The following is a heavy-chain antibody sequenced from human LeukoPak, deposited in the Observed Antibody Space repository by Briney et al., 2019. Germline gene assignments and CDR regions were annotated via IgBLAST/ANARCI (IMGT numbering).Heavy chain of an antibody. CDR1: GFTFSSCP. V-gene: IGHV3-30*04. Sequence: GRSLRLSCEASGFTFSSCPMNWVRQAPGQGLEWVAVIASDGRYRHYADSVKGRFNISRDNSKNTVYLQMNSLTVEDTALYSCVREGVSCGRKCGAFDLWGHGTMVTVSS. CDR2: IASDGRYR. J-gene: IGHJ3*01. D-gene: IGHD2-15*01. CDR3: VREGVSCGRKCGAFDL.